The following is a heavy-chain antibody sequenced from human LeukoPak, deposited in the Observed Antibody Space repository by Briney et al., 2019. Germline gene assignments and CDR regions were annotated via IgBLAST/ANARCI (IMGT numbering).Heavy chain of an antibody. V-gene: IGHV3-53*01. Sequence: PGGSLRLSCAASGFTVSNNYMNWVRQAPGKGLEWVSLIYSGSTTNYADSVKGRFTISRDNSKNTLYLQMNSLRGDDTAVYYCAKGSRPGSSGYPNLDHWGRGTLVTVSS. CDR3: AKGSRPGSSGYPNLDH. D-gene: IGHD3-22*01. CDR2: IYSGSTT. J-gene: IGHJ4*02. CDR1: GFTVSNNY.